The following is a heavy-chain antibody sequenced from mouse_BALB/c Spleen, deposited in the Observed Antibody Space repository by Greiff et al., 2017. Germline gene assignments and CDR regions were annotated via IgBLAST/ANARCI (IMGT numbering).Heavy chain of an antibody. D-gene: IGHD2-1*01. V-gene: IGHV5-15*02. J-gene: IGHJ4*01. Sequence: EVKLMESGGGLVQPGGSRKLSCAASGFTFSDYGMAWVRQAPGKGPEWVAFISNLAYSIYYADTVTGRFTISRENAKNTLYLEMSSLRSEDTAMYYCERRGNYEGNYAMDYWGQGTSVTVSS. CDR1: GFTFSDYG. CDR2: ISNLAYSI. CDR3: ERRGNYEGNYAMDY.